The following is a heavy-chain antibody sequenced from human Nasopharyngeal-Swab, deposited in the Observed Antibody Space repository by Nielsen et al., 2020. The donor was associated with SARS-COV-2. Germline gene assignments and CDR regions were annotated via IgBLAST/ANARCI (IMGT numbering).Heavy chain of an antibody. Sequence: WIRQPPGKGLEWTGSIYYSGSTYYNPSLKSRVTISVDTSKNQFSLKLSSVTAADTAVYYCARPGYDSSGYTSYFDYWGQGTLVTVSS. CDR2: IYYSGST. V-gene: IGHV4-39*01. J-gene: IGHJ4*02. D-gene: IGHD3-22*01. CDR3: ARPGYDSSGYTSYFDY.